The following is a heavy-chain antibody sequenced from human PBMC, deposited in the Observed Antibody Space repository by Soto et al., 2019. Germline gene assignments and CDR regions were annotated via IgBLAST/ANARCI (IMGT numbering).Heavy chain of an antibody. D-gene: IGHD3-22*01. J-gene: IGHJ4*02. V-gene: IGHV4-39*01. CDR2: IYYSGYT. CDR3: ARLVYDSSGYRPG. Sequence: SETLSLTCTFSGGSISSSSYYWGWIRQPPGKGLERIGNIYYSGYTYYNPSLKSRVTISVDTSKNQFSLKLSSVTAAYTAVYYCARLVYDSSGYRPGWGQGTLVTVS. CDR1: GGSISSSSYY.